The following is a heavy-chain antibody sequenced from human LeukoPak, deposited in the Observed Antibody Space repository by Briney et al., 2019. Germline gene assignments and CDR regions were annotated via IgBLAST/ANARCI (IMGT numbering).Heavy chain of an antibody. V-gene: IGHV3-48*02. CDR2: ISSSSSAI. J-gene: IGHJ5*02. Sequence: GGSLRLPCAASGFTFSSYSMNWVRQAPGKGLEWVSYISSSSSAIYYADSVKGRFTISRDNAKNSLYLQMNSLRDEDTAVYYCAALAYYDSSGLPPWGQGTLVTVSS. CDR1: GFTFSSYS. CDR3: AALAYYDSSGLPP. D-gene: IGHD3-22*01.